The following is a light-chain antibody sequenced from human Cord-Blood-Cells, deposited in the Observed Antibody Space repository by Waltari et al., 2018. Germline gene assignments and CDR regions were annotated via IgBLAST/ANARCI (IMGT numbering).Light chain of an antibody. J-gene: IGKJ3*01. CDR1: QSVSSY. CDR2: DAS. Sequence: EIVLTQSPATLSLSPGERATLSCRASQSVSSYLAWYQQKPCQAPRLLIYDASNRATGIPARFSGSGSGTDFTLTISSLEPEDFAVYYCQQRSNWPGTVGPGTKVDIK. CDR3: QQRSNWPGT. V-gene: IGKV3-11*01.